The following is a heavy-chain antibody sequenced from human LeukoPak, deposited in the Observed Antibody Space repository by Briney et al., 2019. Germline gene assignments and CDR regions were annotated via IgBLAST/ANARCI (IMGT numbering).Heavy chain of an antibody. J-gene: IGHJ4*02. CDR2: IYYSGST. CDR1: RASISSGGYY. V-gene: IGHV4-31*01. CDR3: ARLPDGYNPYYFDY. Sequence: SESLSLTCTVHRASISSGGYYSSWFRQPPGKGLEWIVYIYYSGSTYYNPSLKSQITISVDTSKNQFSLQLSSVTAADTAVYYSARLPDGYNPYYFDYWGQGTLVTVSS. D-gene: IGHD5-24*01.